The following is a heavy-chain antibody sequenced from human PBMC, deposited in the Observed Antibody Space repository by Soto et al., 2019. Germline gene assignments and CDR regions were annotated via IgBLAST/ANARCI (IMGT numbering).Heavy chain of an antibody. V-gene: IGHV3-23*01. CDR3: ARPSSGYLVFDY. CDR1: GFTFSSYA. Sequence: HPGGSLRLSCAASGFTFSSYAMSWVRQAPGKGLEWVSAISGSGGSTYYADSVKGRFTISRDNSKNTLYLQMNSLRAEDTAVYYCARPSSGYLVFDYWGQGTLVTVSS. D-gene: IGHD3-22*01. J-gene: IGHJ4*02. CDR2: ISGSGGST.